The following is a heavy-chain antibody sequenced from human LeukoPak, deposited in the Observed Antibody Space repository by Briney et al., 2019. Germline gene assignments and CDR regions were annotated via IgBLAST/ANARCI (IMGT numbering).Heavy chain of an antibody. J-gene: IGHJ4*02. CDR3: AGRYCSSTSCFGEDY. D-gene: IGHD2-2*01. V-gene: IGHV4-34*01. CDR2: INHSGST. CDR1: GGSFSGYY. Sequence: SETLSLTCAVYGGSFSGYYWSWIRQPPGKGLEWIGEINHSGSTNYNPSLKSRVTISVDTSKNQFSLKLSSVTAADTAVYYCAGRYCSSTSCFGEDYWGQGTLVTVSS.